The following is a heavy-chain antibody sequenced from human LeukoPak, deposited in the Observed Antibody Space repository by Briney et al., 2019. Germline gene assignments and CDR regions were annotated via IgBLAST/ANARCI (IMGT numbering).Heavy chain of an antibody. CDR2: INPNSGGT. CDR3: ARDLDSSGYFMTR. J-gene: IGHJ4*02. D-gene: IGHD3-22*01. CDR1: GYTFTGYY. Sequence: RASVKVSCKASGYTFTGYYMHWVRQAPGQGLEWMGWINPNSGGTNYAQKFQGRVTMTRDTSISTAYMELSRLRSDDTAVYYCARDLDSSGYFMTRWGQGTLVTVSS. V-gene: IGHV1-2*02.